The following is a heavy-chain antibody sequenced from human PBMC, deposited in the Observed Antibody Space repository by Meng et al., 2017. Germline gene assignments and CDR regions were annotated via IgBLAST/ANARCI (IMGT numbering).Heavy chain of an antibody. CDR3: ATGAAAADH. Sequence: RVGSGGGLGKPGGSLGLSCVASGLRFTDAWMSWVRQAPGKGLEWVGRIERKSDGGTIYYAAPVKGRFTISRDDSKNTLYLQMDSLINEDTAVYFCATGAAAADHWGQGTLVTVSS. D-gene: IGHD6-13*01. CDR1: GLRFTDAW. J-gene: IGHJ4*02. CDR2: IERKSDGGTI. V-gene: IGHV3-15*04.